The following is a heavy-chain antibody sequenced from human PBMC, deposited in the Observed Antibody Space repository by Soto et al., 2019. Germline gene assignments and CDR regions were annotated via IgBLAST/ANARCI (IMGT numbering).Heavy chain of an antibody. V-gene: IGHV3-7*01. CDR2: IKQDGSEK. J-gene: IGHJ4*02. Sequence: GGSLRLSCVASGFTFSSYWMSWVRQAPGKGLEWVANIKQDGSEKYYVDSVKGRFTISRDNAKNSLYLQMNSLRAEDTAVYYCAREPELEGYSSGHDYWGQGTLVTVSS. CDR1: GFTFSSYW. D-gene: IGHD6-19*01. CDR3: AREPELEGYSSGHDY.